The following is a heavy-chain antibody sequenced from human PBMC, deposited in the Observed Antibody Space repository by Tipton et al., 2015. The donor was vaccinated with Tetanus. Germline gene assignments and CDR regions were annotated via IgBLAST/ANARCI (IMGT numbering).Heavy chain of an antibody. CDR2: IYWGDDK. CDR1: GFSLSTNIVG. CDR3: AHNHGYGYGPDF. V-gene: IGHV2-5*02. J-gene: IGHJ4*02. D-gene: IGHD5-18*01. Sequence: LVKPTETLTLTCTFSGFSLSTNIVGVGWIRQPPGKALEWLALIYWGDDKRYSPSLKSRLTITKDTSKNQVVLTLANMDPVDTATYYCAHNHGYGYGPDFWGPGILVTVSS.